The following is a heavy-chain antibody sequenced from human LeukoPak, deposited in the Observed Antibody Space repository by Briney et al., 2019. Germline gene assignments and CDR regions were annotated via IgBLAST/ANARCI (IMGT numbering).Heavy chain of an antibody. CDR3: ARDSSPNRDGYNYWFDP. J-gene: IGHJ5*02. D-gene: IGHD5-24*01. CDR2: IIPIFGTA. V-gene: IGHV1-69*05. Sequence: SVKVSCKASGGTFSSYAISWVRQAPGQGLEWMGGIIPIFGTANYAQKFRGRVTITTDESTSTAYMELSSLRSEDTAVYYCARDSSPNRDGYNYWFDPWGQGTLVTVSS. CDR1: GGTFSSYA.